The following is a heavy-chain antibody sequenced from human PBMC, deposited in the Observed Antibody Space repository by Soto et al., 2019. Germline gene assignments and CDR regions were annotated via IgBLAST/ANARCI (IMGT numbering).Heavy chain of an antibody. CDR3: ARDISYYDILTGYYKGYNWFDP. V-gene: IGHV4-31*03. D-gene: IGHD3-9*01. Sequence: SETLSLTCTVSGGSISSGGHYWSWIRQHPGKGLEWIGYIYYSGSTYYNPSLKSRVTISVDTSKNQFSLKLSSVTAADMAVYYCARDISYYDILTGYYKGYNWFDPWGQGTLVTVSS. CDR2: IYYSGST. J-gene: IGHJ5*02. CDR1: GGSISSGGHY.